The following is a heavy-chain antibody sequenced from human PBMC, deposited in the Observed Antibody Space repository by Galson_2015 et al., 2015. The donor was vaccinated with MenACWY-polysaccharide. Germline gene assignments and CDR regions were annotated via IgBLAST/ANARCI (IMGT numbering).Heavy chain of an antibody. D-gene: IGHD6-6*01. Sequence: SLRLSCAASGFTFSSYDMHWVRQAPGKGLEWVTFIWYDGTNKYYADSLKGRFTISRDSSKNTLYLQTNSLRTEDTAVYYCARRPSRSRYDFDYWGQGTLVTASS. J-gene: IGHJ4*02. V-gene: IGHV3-30*02. CDR2: IWYDGTNK. CDR3: ARRPSRSRYDFDY. CDR1: GFTFSSYD.